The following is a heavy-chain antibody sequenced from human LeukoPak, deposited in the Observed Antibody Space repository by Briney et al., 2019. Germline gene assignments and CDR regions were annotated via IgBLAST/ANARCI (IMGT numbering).Heavy chain of an antibody. V-gene: IGHV3-30*18. Sequence: PGGSLRLSCAASGFTFSIYGMNWVRQAPGKGLEWVAVISYDGTNKYYGDFVKGRFIISRDNSKNTLYLQTNSLRAEDTGVYYCAKSFGSGSYRIDFWGQGTLVTVSS. CDR3: AKSFGSGSYRIDF. J-gene: IGHJ4*02. CDR2: ISYDGTNK. CDR1: GFTFSIYG. D-gene: IGHD3-10*01.